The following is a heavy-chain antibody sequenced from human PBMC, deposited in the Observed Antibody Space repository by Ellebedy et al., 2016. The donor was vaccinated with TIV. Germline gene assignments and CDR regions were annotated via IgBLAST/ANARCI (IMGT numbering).Heavy chain of an antibody. Sequence: GESLKISXAASGFTFSSYAMSWVRQAPGKGLEWVSAISGSGGDTYYADSVKGRFTISRDNSKNTLFLQMNSLRAEDTAVYYCAKGGQWLDNDYWGQGTLVTVSS. CDR1: GFTFSSYA. J-gene: IGHJ4*02. V-gene: IGHV3-23*01. CDR3: AKGGQWLDNDY. D-gene: IGHD6-19*01. CDR2: ISGSGGDT.